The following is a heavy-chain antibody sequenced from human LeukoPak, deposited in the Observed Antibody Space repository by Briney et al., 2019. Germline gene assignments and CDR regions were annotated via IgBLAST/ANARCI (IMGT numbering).Heavy chain of an antibody. Sequence: SETLSLTCAVYGGSFSGYYWSWIRQPPGKGLEWIGEINHSGSTNYNPSLKSRVTISVDTSKNQFSLKLSSVTAADTAVYYCARLPTIGPGTYYYYYMDVWGKGTTVTISS. V-gene: IGHV4-34*01. CDR1: GGSFSGYY. J-gene: IGHJ6*03. CDR2: INHSGST. CDR3: ARLPTIGPGTYYYYYMDV. D-gene: IGHD3-10*01.